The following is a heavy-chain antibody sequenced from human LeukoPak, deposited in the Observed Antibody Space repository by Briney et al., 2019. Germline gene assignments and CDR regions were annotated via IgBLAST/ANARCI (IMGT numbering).Heavy chain of an antibody. CDR2: IYTSGST. V-gene: IGHV4-61*02. CDR1: GGSISSGSYY. J-gene: IGHJ4*02. D-gene: IGHD4-17*01. CDR3: ARDNYGDYVFDY. Sequence: TSETLSLTFTVSGGSISSGSYYWSWIRQPAGKGLEWIGRIYTSGSTNYNPSLKSRVTISVDTSKNQFSLKLSSVTAADTAVYYCARDNYGDYVFDYWGQGTLVTVSS.